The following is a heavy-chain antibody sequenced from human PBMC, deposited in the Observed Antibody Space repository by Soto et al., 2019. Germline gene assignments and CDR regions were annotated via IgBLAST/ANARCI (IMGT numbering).Heavy chain of an antibody. CDR1: GGTFSSYT. Sequence: SVKVSCKASGGTFSSYTISWVRQAPGQGLEWMGRIIPILGIANYAQKFQGRVTITADKSTSTAYMELSSLRSEDTAVYYCARECDDCSGGSCPRQCFDYWGQGTLVTVSS. D-gene: IGHD2-15*01. J-gene: IGHJ4*02. CDR3: ARECDDCSGGSCPRQCFDY. V-gene: IGHV1-69*04. CDR2: IIPILGIA.